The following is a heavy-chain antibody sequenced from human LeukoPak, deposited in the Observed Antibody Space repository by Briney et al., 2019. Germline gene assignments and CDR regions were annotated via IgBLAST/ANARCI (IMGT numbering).Heavy chain of an antibody. CDR3: AKDKNSGFDY. CDR2: ISWNSGSI. V-gene: IGHV3-9*01. D-gene: IGHD1-26*01. Sequence: GGSLRLSCAASGFTFYDYAMHWVRQAPGKGLEWVSGISWNSGSIGYADSVKGRFTISRDNAKNSLYLQMNSLRAEDTALYYCAKDKNSGFDYWGQGTLVTVSS. J-gene: IGHJ4*02. CDR1: GFTFYDYA.